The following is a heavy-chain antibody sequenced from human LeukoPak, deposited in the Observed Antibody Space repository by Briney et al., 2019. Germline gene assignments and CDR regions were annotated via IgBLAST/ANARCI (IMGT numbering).Heavy chain of an antibody. CDR1: GFTFSSYS. V-gene: IGHV3-21*01. CDR3: ARDHTAMVWGIFDY. CDR2: ISSSSSYI. Sequence: GGSLRLSCAASGFTFSSYSMNWVRQAPGKGLEWVSSISSSSSYIYYADSVKGRFTISRDNAKNSPYLQMNSLRAEDTAVYYCARDHTAMVWGIFDYWGQGTLVTVSS. J-gene: IGHJ4*02. D-gene: IGHD5-18*01.